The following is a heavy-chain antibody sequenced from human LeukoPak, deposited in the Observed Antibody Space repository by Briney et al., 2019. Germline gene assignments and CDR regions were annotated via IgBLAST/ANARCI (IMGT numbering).Heavy chain of an antibody. CDR3: AKTYSKNWFDP. CDR2: IYYSGST. Sequence: SETLSLTCTVSGGSISSYYWSWIRQPPGKGLEWIGYIYYSGSTNYNPSLKSRVAISVDTSKNQFSLKLSSVTAADTAVYYCAKTYSKNWFDPWGQGTLVTVSP. D-gene: IGHD6-13*01. V-gene: IGHV4-59*01. CDR1: GGSISSYY. J-gene: IGHJ5*02.